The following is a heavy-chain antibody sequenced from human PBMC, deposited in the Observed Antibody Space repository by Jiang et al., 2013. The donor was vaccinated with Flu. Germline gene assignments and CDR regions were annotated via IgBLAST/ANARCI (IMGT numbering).Heavy chain of an antibody. CDR3: AKVAGSGWYYFDY. CDR2: ISGSGGST. J-gene: IGHJ4*02. D-gene: IGHD6-19*01. V-gene: IGHV3-23*01. Sequence: AASGFTFSSYAMSWVRQAPGKGLEWVSAISGSGGSTYHADSVKGRFTISRDNSKNTLYLQMNSLRAEDTAVYYCAKVAGSGWYYFDYWGQGTLVTVSS. CDR1: GFTFSSYA.